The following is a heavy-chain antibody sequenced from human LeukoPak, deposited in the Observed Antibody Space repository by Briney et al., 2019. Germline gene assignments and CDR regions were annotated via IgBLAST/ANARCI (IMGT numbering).Heavy chain of an antibody. V-gene: IGHV3-23*01. CDR1: VFTFSSYA. D-gene: IGHD1-26*01. CDR3: AKVVGATTSGYVDY. Sequence: PGGSLRLSCAASVFTFSSYAMSWVRQATGKGLEWVSTISGSGGSTYYADSVKGLFTISRDNSKNTLYLQMNSLRAEDTAVYYCAKVVGATTSGYVDYWGQGTLVTVSS. CDR2: ISGSGGST. J-gene: IGHJ4*02.